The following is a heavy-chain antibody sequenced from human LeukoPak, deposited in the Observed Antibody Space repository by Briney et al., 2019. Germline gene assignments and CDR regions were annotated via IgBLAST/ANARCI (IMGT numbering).Heavy chain of an antibody. J-gene: IGHJ4*02. CDR2: ISSSGSTI. Sequence: GGCLILCCAASGFTFSSYEMNWFRQAPGEGLEWVSSISSSGSTIYYADSVKGRFTISRDNAKNSLYLQMNSLRAEDTAVYYCAKDLVGAEDYWGQGTLVTVSS. V-gene: IGHV3-48*03. CDR3: AKDLVGAEDY. CDR1: GFTFSSYE. D-gene: IGHD1-26*01.